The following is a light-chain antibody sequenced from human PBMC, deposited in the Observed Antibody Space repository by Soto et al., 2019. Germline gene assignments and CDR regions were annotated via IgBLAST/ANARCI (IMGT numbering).Light chain of an antibody. J-gene: IGLJ2*01. CDR1: NSNIGSNA. Sequence: QSVLTQPPSASGTPGQRVTISCSGSNSNIGSNAVHWYQQLPGTAPKLLIHGNDQRPSGVPDRLSGSKSGTSASLAISGLQSEDEADYYCAAWDDRLNAPVFGGGTKLTVL. CDR3: AAWDDRLNAPV. CDR2: GND. V-gene: IGLV1-44*01.